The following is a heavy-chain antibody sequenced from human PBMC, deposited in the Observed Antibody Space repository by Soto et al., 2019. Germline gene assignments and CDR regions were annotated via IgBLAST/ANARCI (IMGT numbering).Heavy chain of an antibody. D-gene: IGHD3-3*01. J-gene: IGHJ5*02. CDR2: IYYSGST. Sequence: PSDTLSLTFTVSGCSVSSGSYYWSWILQPPGKGLEWIGYIYYSGSTNYNPSLKSRVTISVDTSKNQFSLKLSSVTAADTAVYYCARGPRITIFGVVRERFDPWGQGTLVTV. CDR1: GCSVSSGSYY. CDR3: ARGPRITIFGVVRERFDP. V-gene: IGHV4-61*01.